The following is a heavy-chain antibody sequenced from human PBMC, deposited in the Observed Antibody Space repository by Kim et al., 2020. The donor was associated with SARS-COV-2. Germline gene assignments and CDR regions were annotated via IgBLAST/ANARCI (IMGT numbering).Heavy chain of an antibody. D-gene: IGHD5-12*01. V-gene: IGHV4-34*01. CDR1: GGSFSGYY. CDR3: ARGAWAPKRRVDIVATIGGAKHATNAFDI. Sequence: SETLSLTCAVYGGSFSGYYWSWIRQPPGKGLEWIGEINHSGSTNYNPSLKSRVTISVDTSKNQFSLKLSSVTAADTAVYYCARGAWAPKRRVDIVATIGGAKHATNAFDIWGQGTMVTVSS. J-gene: IGHJ3*02. CDR2: INHSGST.